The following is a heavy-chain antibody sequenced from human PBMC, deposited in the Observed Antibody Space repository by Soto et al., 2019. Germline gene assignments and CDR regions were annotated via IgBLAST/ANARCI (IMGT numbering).Heavy chain of an antibody. V-gene: IGHV4-39*01. D-gene: IGHD1-1*01. CDR2: MYYSGNT. CDR3: STTTGY. CDR1: GGSISSSNYY. Sequence: QLQLQESGPGLVKPSETLSLTCIVSGGSISSSNYYWAWVRQPPGKGLEWIGSMYYSGNTYYNASLKSRVTISADTSKSQFFLKLSSVTAADAAIYYCSTTTGYWGQGILVSVSS. J-gene: IGHJ4*02.